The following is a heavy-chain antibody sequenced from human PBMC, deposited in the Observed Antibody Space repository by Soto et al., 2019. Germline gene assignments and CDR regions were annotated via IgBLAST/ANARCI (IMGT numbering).Heavy chain of an antibody. CDR3: ARIQYSNIWYPDY. D-gene: IGHD6-13*01. Sequence: SESQSLSCTGSGGSFSCYYCSRIRPPPGKGPEWIGYVYHSGATNYNPSLESRVTISLDTSKNQFSLKLNSVTAADTAVYYCARIQYSNIWYPDYWGQGTLVTVS. J-gene: IGHJ4*02. CDR1: GGSFSCYY. CDR2: VYHSGAT. V-gene: IGHV4-59*01.